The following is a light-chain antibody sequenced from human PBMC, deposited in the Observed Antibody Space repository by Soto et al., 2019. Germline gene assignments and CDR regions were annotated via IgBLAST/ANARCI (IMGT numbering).Light chain of an antibody. V-gene: IGKV1-13*02. Sequence: AIQLTQSPSSLSASVGDRVTITCRASQGISSALAWYQQKPGKAPKLLIYDASSLESGVPSRFSGSGSGTHFTRTISILQPEDFATYYCQQFNSYPLTFGGGTTVEIK. CDR1: QGISSA. CDR2: DAS. J-gene: IGKJ4*01. CDR3: QQFNSYPLT.